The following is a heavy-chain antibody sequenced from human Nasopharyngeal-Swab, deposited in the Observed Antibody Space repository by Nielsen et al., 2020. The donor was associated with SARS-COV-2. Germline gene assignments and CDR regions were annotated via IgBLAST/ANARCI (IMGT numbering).Heavy chain of an antibody. V-gene: IGHV4-61*01. J-gene: IGHJ2*01. CDR2: VYYSGST. Sequence: SETLSLTCTVSGGSVSTVRNYWTWIRQPPGKGLEWIGYVYYSGSTKYNLSLKSRVTISIDMSKNQFSLELRSVTAADTAVYYCVRDLATIDYRYFDLWGRGTLVTVSS. D-gene: IGHD4/OR15-4a*01. CDR3: VRDLATIDYRYFDL. CDR1: GGSVSTVRNY.